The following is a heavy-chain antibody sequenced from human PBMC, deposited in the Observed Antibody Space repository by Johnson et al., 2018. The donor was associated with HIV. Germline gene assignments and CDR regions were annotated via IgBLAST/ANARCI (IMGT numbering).Heavy chain of an antibody. CDR3: TTAFPREGESSGWFQDAFDI. J-gene: IGHJ3*02. CDR1: GFTLRSYA. Sequence: QVQLVESGGGLVQPGGSLRLSCAASGFTLRSYAMHWVRQAPGKGLDYVSAISRNGGRTYYVDSVTGRFTISSDNAKNSLYLQMHSLRAEDTAVYYCTTAFPREGESSGWFQDAFDIWGQGTMVTVSS. V-gene: IGHV3-64*04. D-gene: IGHD6-19*01. CDR2: ISRNGGRT.